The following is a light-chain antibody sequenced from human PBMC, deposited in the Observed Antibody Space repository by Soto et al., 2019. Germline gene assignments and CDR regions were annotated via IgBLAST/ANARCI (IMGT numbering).Light chain of an antibody. J-gene: IGLJ1*01. Sequence: QSVLTQPPSVSGAPGLRVTISCTGSSSNIGSGYGVHWYQQLPGAGPKLLIFGGNNRPSGVPDRFSGSRSGTSASLAITGLQAEDEADYYCQSYDTTLSVYVFGTGTKLT. CDR3: QSYDTTLSVYV. CDR2: GGN. CDR1: SSNIGSGYG. V-gene: IGLV1-40*01.